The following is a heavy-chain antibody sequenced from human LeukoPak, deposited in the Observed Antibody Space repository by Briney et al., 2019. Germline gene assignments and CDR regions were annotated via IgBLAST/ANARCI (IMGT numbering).Heavy chain of an antibody. D-gene: IGHD3-10*01. CDR2: INTGNGNT. J-gene: IGHJ5*02. CDR1: GYTFTGYY. CDR3: ARGAKFRSYGSGTYYTSLPFDP. V-gene: IGHV1-3*03. Sequence: ASVKVSCKTSGYTFTGYYMHWVRQAPGQRLEWMGWINTGNGNTKYSQDFQGRVTITRDTSASTAYMELSSLRSEDMAVYYCARGAKFRSYGSGTYYTSLPFDPWGQGTLVTVPS.